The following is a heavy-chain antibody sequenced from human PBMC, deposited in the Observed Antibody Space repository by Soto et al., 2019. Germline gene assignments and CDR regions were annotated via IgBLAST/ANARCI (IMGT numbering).Heavy chain of an antibody. J-gene: IGHJ4*02. CDR2: IDFSDSYK. Sequence: GEALKISCKGSGYSFRNNWITWVRQMPGEGLEWMGRIDFSDSYKSYSPSFQGHVSFSADTSINTAYLQCSSLRASDTATYHCARHGGAHYDSSAYHYALDYWGKGTPVTVSS. D-gene: IGHD3-22*01. CDR3: ARHGGAHYDSSAYHYALDY. CDR1: GYSFRNNW. V-gene: IGHV5-10-1*01.